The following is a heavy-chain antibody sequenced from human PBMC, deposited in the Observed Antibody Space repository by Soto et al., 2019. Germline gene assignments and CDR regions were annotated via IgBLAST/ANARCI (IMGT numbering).Heavy chain of an antibody. V-gene: IGHV3-23*01. CDR1: RFTFTSYA. D-gene: IGHD1-26*01. CDR3: AKDVEGGSLFRGAFDY. J-gene: IGHJ4*02. CDR2: ISASGGAT. Sequence: EVELLESGGGLVQPGGSLRLSCVASRFTFTSYAMSWVRQAPGKGLEWVAAISASGGATIHADSVKGRLTISRDNSKNTLYLQMNSLSAEATAVYYCAKDVEGGSLFRGAFDYWGQGTQVTVSS.